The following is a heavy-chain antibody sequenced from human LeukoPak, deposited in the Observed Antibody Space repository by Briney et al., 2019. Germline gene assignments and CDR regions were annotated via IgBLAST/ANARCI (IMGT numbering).Heavy chain of an antibody. Sequence: ASVKVSCKASGYTFTGYYMHWVRQAPGQGLEWMGWINPNSGGTNYAQKFQGRVTTTRDTSISTAYMELSRLRSDDTAVYYCASADYGDYSLIYYYYGMDVWGQGTTVTVSS. V-gene: IGHV1-2*02. D-gene: IGHD4-17*01. J-gene: IGHJ6*02. CDR1: GYTFTGYY. CDR2: INPNSGGT. CDR3: ASADYGDYSLIYYYYGMDV.